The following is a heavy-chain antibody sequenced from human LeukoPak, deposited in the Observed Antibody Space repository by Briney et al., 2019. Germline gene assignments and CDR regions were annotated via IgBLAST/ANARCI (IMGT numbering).Heavy chain of an antibody. Sequence: ASVTVSCKASGYTFTIYDINWVRQATGQGREWMGWMNPNSGSTGYAQKFQGRVTITRNTSISTAYMELSGLRSEDTAVYYCARGRSTGYPYYFEYWGQGTLVTVSS. CDR3: ARGRSTGYPYYFEY. D-gene: IGHD5-12*01. CDR1: GYTFTIYD. CDR2: MNPNSGST. V-gene: IGHV1-8*03. J-gene: IGHJ4*02.